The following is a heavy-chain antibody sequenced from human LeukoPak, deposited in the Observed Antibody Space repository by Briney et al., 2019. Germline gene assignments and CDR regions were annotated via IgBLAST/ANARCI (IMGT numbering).Heavy chain of an antibody. CDR2: IYYSGST. Sequence: PSETLSLTCTVSGGSISSYYWSWIRQPPGKGLEWIGYIYYSGSTNYNPSLKSRVTISVDTSKNQFSLKLSSVTAADTAVYYCARDGLYCTFSSCYVQFENYWGQGTLVTVSS. CDR1: GGSISSYY. V-gene: IGHV4-59*01. CDR3: ARDGLYCTFSSCYVQFENY. J-gene: IGHJ4*02. D-gene: IGHD2-2*01.